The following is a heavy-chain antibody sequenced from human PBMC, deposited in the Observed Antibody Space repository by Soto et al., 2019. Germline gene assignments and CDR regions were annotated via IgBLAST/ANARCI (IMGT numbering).Heavy chain of an antibody. J-gene: IGHJ5*02. V-gene: IGHV1-2*02. CDR1: GYTFTAYH. CDR2: INPNSGGT. CDR3: ARVIQGYYDSSGYSALSNSAFWP. Sequence: SVQVSCQASGYTFTAYHMHWLRQAPGQAQAWMGWINPNSGGTNYAQKFQGRVTMTRDTSISTAYMELSRLRSDDTAVYYCARVIQGYYDSSGYSALSNSAFWPWGQGTLVTVSS. D-gene: IGHD3-22*01.